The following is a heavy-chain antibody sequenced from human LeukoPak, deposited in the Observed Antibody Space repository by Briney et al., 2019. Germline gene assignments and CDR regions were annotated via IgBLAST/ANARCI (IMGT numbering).Heavy chain of an antibody. V-gene: IGHV4-59*01. CDR3: ARGSVVVTPSFDY. D-gene: IGHD3-22*01. Sequence: SETLSLTCTVSGGSISSYYWSWIRQPPGKGLEWIGYIYYIGSTNYNPSLKSRVTISVDTSKNQFSLKLSAVTAADTAVYYCARGSVVVTPSFDYWGQGTLVTVSS. CDR2: IYYIGST. CDR1: GGSISSYY. J-gene: IGHJ4*02.